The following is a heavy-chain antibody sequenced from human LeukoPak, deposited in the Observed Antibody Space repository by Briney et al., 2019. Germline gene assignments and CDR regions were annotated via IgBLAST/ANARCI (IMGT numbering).Heavy chain of an antibody. D-gene: IGHD5-24*01. V-gene: IGHV5-51*01. J-gene: IGHJ4*02. CDR1: GYSFTTYW. CDR3: ARQGAGDGYNPFDY. CDR2: IYPGDSDT. Sequence: GESLKISCKGSGYSFTTYWIGWVRQMPGKGLEWMGIIYPGDSDTRYSPSFRGQVTISADKSITTAYLQWSSLKASDTAIYYCARQGAGDGYNPFDYWGQGTLVTVSS.